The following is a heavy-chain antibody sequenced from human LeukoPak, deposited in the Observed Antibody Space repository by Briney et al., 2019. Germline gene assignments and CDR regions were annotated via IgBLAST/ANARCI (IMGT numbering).Heavy chain of an antibody. J-gene: IGHJ4*02. V-gene: IGHV4-34*01. Sequence: SETLSLTCAVYGGSFSGYYWSWIRQPPGKGLEWIGEINHSGSTNYNPSLKSRVTISVDTSKNQFSLELSSVTAADTAVYYCARGGPLDYWGQGTLVTVSS. CDR3: ARGGPLDY. CDR2: INHSGST. CDR1: GGSFSGYY.